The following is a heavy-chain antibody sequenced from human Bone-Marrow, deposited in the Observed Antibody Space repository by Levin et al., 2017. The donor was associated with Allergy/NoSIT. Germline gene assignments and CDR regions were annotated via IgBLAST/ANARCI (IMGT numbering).Heavy chain of an antibody. V-gene: IGHV3-11*03. CDR1: GFTFSDYY. J-gene: IGHJ4*02. CDR2: ISSSGDYT. D-gene: IGHD4-17*01. Sequence: PGGSLRLSCAASGFTFSDYYMSWIRQAPGKGLEWLSYISSSGDYTNYADSVKGRFTISRDNAKNSLYLQIDSLRAGDTAVYYCARNSYYGDYYFDYWGQGTLVTVSS. CDR3: ARNSYYGDYYFDY.